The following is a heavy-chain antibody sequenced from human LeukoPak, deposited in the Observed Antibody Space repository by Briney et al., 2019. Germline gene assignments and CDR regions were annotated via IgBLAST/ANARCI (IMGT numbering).Heavy chain of an antibody. J-gene: IGHJ4*02. CDR2: IIPIFCTA. V-gene: IGHV1-69*13. CDR3: ARDRVGGYCSSTSCSLGFDY. Sequence: SVNLSFKCAVCTFSIYAISWVRQSPGQGLEWMGGIIPIFCTANYAQKFQGRVTITADESTSTAYMELSSLRSEDTAVYYCARDRVGGYCSSTSCSLGFDYWGQGTLVTVSS. D-gene: IGHD2-2*01. CDR1: VCTFSIYA.